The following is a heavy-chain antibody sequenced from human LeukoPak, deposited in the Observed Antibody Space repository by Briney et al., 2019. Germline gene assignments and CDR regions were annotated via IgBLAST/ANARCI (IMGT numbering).Heavy chain of an antibody. Sequence: GASVKVSCRASGYTFTGYYMHWVRQAPGQGLEWMGIISPSGGSTSYAQKFQGRVTMTRDMSTSTVYMELSSLRSEDTAVYYCARGGEIFGDLMLYYFDYWGQGTLVTVSS. J-gene: IGHJ4*02. CDR2: ISPSGGST. CDR1: GYTFTGYY. D-gene: IGHD3-3*01. V-gene: IGHV1-46*01. CDR3: ARGGEIFGDLMLYYFDY.